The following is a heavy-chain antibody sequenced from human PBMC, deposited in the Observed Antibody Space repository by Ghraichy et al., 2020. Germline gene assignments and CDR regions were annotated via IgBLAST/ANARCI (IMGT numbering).Heavy chain of an antibody. J-gene: IGHJ4*02. CDR2: IRYDGSNK. CDR3: AKDRRGYYDFFSTLPTDY. CDR1: GFTFSSYG. D-gene: IGHD3-3*01. Sequence: GGSLRLSCAASGFTFSSYGMHWVRQAPGKGLEWVAFIRYDGSNKYYADSVKGRFTISRDNSKNTLYLQMNSLRAEDTAVYYCAKDRRGYYDFFSTLPTDYWGQGTLVTVSS. V-gene: IGHV3-30*02.